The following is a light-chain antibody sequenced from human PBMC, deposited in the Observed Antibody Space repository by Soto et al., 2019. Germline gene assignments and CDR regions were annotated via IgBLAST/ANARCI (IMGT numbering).Light chain of an antibody. CDR2: KDS. CDR3: QSADSSGPKGVV. Sequence: SYELTQPPSVSVSPGQTARITCSGDALPKQYAYWYQQKPGQAPVLVIYKDSERPSGIPERFSGSSSGTTVTLTISGVQAEDEADYYCQSADSSGPKGVVFGGGTKLTVL. V-gene: IGLV3-25*03. CDR1: ALPKQY. J-gene: IGLJ2*01.